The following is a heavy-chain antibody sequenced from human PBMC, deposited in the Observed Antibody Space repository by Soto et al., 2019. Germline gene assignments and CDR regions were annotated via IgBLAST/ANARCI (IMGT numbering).Heavy chain of an antibody. CDR1: GFTFGDCA. CDR2: IRSKAYGGTT. CDR3: IIDYVEYHYYGLDV. D-gene: IGHD4-17*01. Sequence: GGSLRLSCTASGFTFGDCAMSWFRQAPGKGLEWVGFIRSKAYGGTTEYAASVKGRFTISRDDSKSIAYLQMNSLKTEDTAVYYCIIDYVEYHYYGLDVWGQGTTVTLSS. V-gene: IGHV3-49*03. J-gene: IGHJ6*02.